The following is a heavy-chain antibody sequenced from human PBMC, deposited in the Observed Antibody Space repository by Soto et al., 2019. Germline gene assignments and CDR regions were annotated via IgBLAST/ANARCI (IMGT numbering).Heavy chain of an antibody. CDR1: GFPVSTKY. J-gene: IGHJ4*02. D-gene: IGHD3-16*01. CDR3: ARDPWAADY. V-gene: IGHV3-66*01. Sequence: PGGSLRLSSAASGFPVSTKYMSWVRQAPGKGLEWVSVIYSGGSTFYADSVRGRFTISRDNSKNTVNLQMNSLRAEDTAVYYCARDPWAADYWGQGTLVTVSS. CDR2: IYSGGST.